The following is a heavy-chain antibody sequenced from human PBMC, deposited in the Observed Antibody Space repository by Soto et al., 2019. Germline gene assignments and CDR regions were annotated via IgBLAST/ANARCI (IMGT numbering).Heavy chain of an antibody. CDR2: INPNSRAT. J-gene: IGHJ4*02. CDR3: ARATLCSGGSCEVTTLDY. V-gene: IGHV1-2*02. CDR1: GNTFTGYF. Sequence: ASVKVSCKASGNTFTGYFIHWVRQAPGQGLEWMAWINPNSRATKFEQSFQGRVTLTSDTSISTVYMELSRLRSDDTAVYFCARATLCSGGSCEVTTLDYWGQGTLVTVSS. D-gene: IGHD2-15*01.